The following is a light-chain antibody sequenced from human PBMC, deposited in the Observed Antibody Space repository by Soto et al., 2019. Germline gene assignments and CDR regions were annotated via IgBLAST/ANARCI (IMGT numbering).Light chain of an antibody. V-gene: IGLV2-11*01. Sequence: QSVLTQPRSVSGSPGQSVTISCTGTSSDVGSYNFVSWYQQHPGKAPKYMIYDVSRRPSGVPDRFSGSKSGNTASLTISGLQAEDEADYFCCSYAGNSVVFGGGTELTVL. CDR1: SSDVGSYNF. CDR2: DVS. CDR3: CSYAGNSVV. J-gene: IGLJ2*01.